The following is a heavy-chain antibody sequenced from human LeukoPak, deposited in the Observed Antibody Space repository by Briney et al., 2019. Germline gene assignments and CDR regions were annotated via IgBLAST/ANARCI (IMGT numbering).Heavy chain of an antibody. V-gene: IGHV4-34*01. J-gene: IGHJ4*02. CDR3: ARGSRHSSGWQGVY. D-gene: IGHD6-19*01. Sequence: PSETLSLTCAVYGGSFSGYYWSWIRQPPGKGLEWIGEINHSGSTNYNPSLKRRVTISVDTSKNQFSLKLSSVTAADTAVYYCARGSRHSSGWQGVYWGQGTLVTVSS. CDR2: INHSGST. CDR1: GGSFSGYY.